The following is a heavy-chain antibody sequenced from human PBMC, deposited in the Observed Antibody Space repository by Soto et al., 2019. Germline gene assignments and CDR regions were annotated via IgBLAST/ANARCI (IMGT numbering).Heavy chain of an antibody. CDR2: IYYSGST. CDR1: GGSISSYY. Sequence: SETLSLTCTVSGGSISSYYWSWIRQPPGKGLEWIGYIYYSGSTNYNPSLKSRVTISVDTSKNQFSLKLSSVTAADTAVYYCARHGITGTSFWFDPWGQGTLVTVSS. J-gene: IGHJ5*02. CDR3: ARHGITGTSFWFDP. D-gene: IGHD1-7*01. V-gene: IGHV4-59*08.